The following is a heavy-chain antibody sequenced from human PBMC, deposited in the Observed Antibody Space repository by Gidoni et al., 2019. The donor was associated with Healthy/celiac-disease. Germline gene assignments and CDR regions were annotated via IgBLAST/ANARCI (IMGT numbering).Heavy chain of an antibody. CDR2: NYSGGST. CDR3: ARDAYGDYVFDY. Sequence: EVQLVESGGGLIQPGGSLRLSCAASGFTVSSNYMSWVRQAPGKGLEWVSVNYSGGSTYYADSVKGRFTISRDNSKNTLYLQMNSLRAEDTAVYYCARDAYGDYVFDYWGQGTLVTVSS. J-gene: IGHJ4*02. CDR1: GFTVSSNY. D-gene: IGHD4-17*01. V-gene: IGHV3-53*01.